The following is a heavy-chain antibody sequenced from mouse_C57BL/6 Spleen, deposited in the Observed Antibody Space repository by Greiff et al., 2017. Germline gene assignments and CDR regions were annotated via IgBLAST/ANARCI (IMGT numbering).Heavy chain of an antibody. D-gene: IGHD1-1*02. CDR1: GYTFTDYE. J-gene: IGHJ4*01. V-gene: IGHV1-15*01. Sequence: VQLQQSGAELVRPGASVTLSCKASGYTFTDYEMHWVKQTPVHGLEWIGAIDPETGGTAYNQKFKGKAILTADKSSSTAYMELRSLTSEDSAVYYCTRSEDYGRGYYAMDYWGQGTSVTVSS. CDR2: IDPETGGT. CDR3: TRSEDYGRGYYAMDY.